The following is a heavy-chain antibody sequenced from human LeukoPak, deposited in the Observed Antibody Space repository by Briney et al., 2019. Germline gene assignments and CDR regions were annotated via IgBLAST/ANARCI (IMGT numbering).Heavy chain of an antibody. D-gene: IGHD1-7*01. CDR1: GYNFTSYG. CDR2: ISAYNGNT. Sequence: ASVKVSCKASGYNFTSYGISWVRQAPGQGLEWMGWISAYNGNTNYAQKLQGRVTMTTDTSTSTAYMELRSLRSDDTAVYYCARGEGRTTELPFDYWGQGTLVTVSS. CDR3: ARGEGRTTELPFDY. V-gene: IGHV1-18*01. J-gene: IGHJ4*02.